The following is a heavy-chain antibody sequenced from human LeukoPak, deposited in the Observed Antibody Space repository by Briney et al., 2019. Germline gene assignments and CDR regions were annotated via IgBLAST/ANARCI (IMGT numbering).Heavy chain of an antibody. CDR3: TRDLIVATMGYYYYYGMDV. V-gene: IGHV3-49*03. CDR2: IRSKAYGGTT. CDR1: GFTFSDYY. D-gene: IGHD5-12*01. Sequence: PGESLRLSCAASGFTFSDYYMSWIRQAPGKGLEWVGFIRSKAYGGTTEYAASVKGRFTISRDDSESIAYLQMNSLKTEDTAVYYCTRDLIVATMGYYYYYGMDVWGQGTTVTVSS. J-gene: IGHJ6*02.